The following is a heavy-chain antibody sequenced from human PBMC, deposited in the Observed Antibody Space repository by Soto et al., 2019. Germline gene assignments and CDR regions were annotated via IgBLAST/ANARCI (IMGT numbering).Heavy chain of an antibody. V-gene: IGHV4-39*02. CDR3: ARDGAPEYSSGWYRMRLNFDY. J-gene: IGHJ4*02. Sequence: SETLSLTCTVSGGSISSSSYYWGWIRQPPGKGLEWIGSIYYSGSTYYNPSLKSRVTISVDTSKNQFSLKLSSVTAADTAVYYCARDGAPEYSSGWYRMRLNFDYWGQGTLVTVSS. D-gene: IGHD6-19*01. CDR2: IYYSGST. CDR1: GGSISSSSYY.